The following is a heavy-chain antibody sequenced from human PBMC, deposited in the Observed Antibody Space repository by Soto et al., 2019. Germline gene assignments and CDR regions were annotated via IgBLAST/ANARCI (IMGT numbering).Heavy chain of an antibody. J-gene: IGHJ5*02. Sequence: GGSLRLSCAASGFTFSSYAMSWVRQAPGKGLEWVSAISGSGGSTYYADSVKGRFTISRDNSKNTLYLQMNSLRAEDTAVYYCAKSYDFWSGYPRPDNWFDPWGQGTLVTVSS. CDR1: GFTFSSYA. CDR2: ISGSGGST. CDR3: AKSYDFWSGYPRPDNWFDP. V-gene: IGHV3-23*01. D-gene: IGHD3-3*01.